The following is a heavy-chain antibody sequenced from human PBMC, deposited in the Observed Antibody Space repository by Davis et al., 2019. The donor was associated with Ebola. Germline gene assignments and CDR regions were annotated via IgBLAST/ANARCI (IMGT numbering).Heavy chain of an antibody. V-gene: IGHV3-7*01. CDR2: IKQDGSEK. CDR3: ARETGYSSSWSDNWFDP. J-gene: IGHJ5*02. CDR1: GFTFSSYW. D-gene: IGHD6-13*01. Sequence: GESLKISCAASGFTFSSYWMSWVRQAPGKGLEWVANIKQDGSEKYYVDSVKGRFTISRDNSKNTLYLQMNSLRAEDTAVYYCARETGYSSSWSDNWFDPWGQGTLVTVSS.